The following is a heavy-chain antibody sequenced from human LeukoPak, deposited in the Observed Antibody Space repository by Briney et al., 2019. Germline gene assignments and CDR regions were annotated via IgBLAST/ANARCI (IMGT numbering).Heavy chain of an antibody. J-gene: IGHJ4*02. CDR3: AIECCFDGNIYSKGFEY. Sequence: ASVKVSCKTSGYIFTGYYLHWLRQAPGQGLEWLGCIHPNGYSEPAPIFRGRVTMTRDTSLSTAYMDLSTLKSDDMAVYYCAIECCFDGNIYSKGFEYWGLGTVVTVSS. CDR2: IHPNGYS. CDR1: GYIFTGYY. V-gene: IGHV1-2*02. D-gene: IGHD3-10*01.